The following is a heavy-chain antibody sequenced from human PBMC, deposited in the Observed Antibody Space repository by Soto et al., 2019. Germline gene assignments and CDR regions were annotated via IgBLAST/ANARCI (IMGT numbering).Heavy chain of an antibody. CDR3: ARSSCSTASCSFGNWLYP. J-gene: IGHJ5*02. D-gene: IGHD2-2*01. V-gene: IGHV1-46*03. CDR1: GYTFIRYF. CDR2: INPRDGST. Sequence: QVQVVQSGAEVKEPGASVKGSCKTSGYTFIRYFMNWVRQAPGQGLEWMGIINPRDGSTGYEQKFRGRVTMTRDTSTSTVYMELSSLRSEDTAVYYCARSSCSTASCSFGNWLYPWGQGTPVTVSS.